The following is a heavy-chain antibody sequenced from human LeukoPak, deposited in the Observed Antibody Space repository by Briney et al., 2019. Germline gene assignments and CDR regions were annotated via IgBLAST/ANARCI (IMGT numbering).Heavy chain of an antibody. J-gene: IGHJ3*02. CDR2: INHSGST. CDR3: ARGGYSYGFKAFDI. CDR1: GGSISSYY. V-gene: IGHV4-34*01. Sequence: KSSETLSLTCTVSGGSISSYYWSWIRQPPGKGLEWIGEINHSGSTNYNPSLKSRVTISVDTSKNQFSLRLSSVTAADTAVYYCARGGYSYGFKAFDIWGQGTKVTVSS. D-gene: IGHD5-18*01.